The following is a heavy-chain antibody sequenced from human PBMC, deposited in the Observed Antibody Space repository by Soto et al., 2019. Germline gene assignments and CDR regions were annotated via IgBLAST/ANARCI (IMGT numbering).Heavy chain of an antibody. J-gene: IGHJ4*02. V-gene: IGHV3-23*01. Sequence: GGSLRLSCAASGFTFSTYALSWVHQAPGKGLEWVSAISANGQGIYYADSVRGRFTISRDNSKNTIFLHMDSLRAEDTAVYYCAKDRNYPRDQFHYWGQGTLVTVS. CDR2: ISANGQGI. D-gene: IGHD1-7*01. CDR1: GFTFSTYA. CDR3: AKDRNYPRDQFHY.